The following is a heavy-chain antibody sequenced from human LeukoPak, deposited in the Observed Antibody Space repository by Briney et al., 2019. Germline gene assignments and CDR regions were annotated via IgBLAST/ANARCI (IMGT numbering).Heavy chain of an antibody. J-gene: IGHJ5*02. Sequence: SETLSLTCTVSGDSISTYYWSWIRQPAWKGLEWIGHIHTSGTTNYNPSLKSRVTMSVDTSKNQFSLKLSSVTAADTAVYYCARQDSRGYGWFDPWGQGALVTVSS. V-gene: IGHV4-4*07. D-gene: IGHD3-22*01. CDR2: IHTSGTT. CDR3: ARQDSRGYGWFDP. CDR1: GDSISTYY.